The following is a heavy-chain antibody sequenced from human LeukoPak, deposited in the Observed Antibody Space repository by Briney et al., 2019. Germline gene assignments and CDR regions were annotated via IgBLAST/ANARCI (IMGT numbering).Heavy chain of an antibody. Sequence: SETLSLTCSVSGGSISSSSYYWGWVRQSPGKGLEWIGSIYYSGTTYNNPSLRSRVTVSLDTAKNQFSLKLSSVTAADTAVYYCARALRGYNYHYYYYYMDVWGKGTTVTVSS. CDR2: IYYSGTT. J-gene: IGHJ6*03. D-gene: IGHD5-24*01. CDR1: GGSISSSSYY. CDR3: ARALRGYNYHYYYYYMDV. V-gene: IGHV4-39*07.